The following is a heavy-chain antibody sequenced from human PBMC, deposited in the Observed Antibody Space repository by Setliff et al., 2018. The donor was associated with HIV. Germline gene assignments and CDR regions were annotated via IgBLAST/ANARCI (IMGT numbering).Heavy chain of an antibody. CDR3: AREGLWFGDRGYYMDV. CDR2: IGTYNGDT. V-gene: IGHV1-18*01. J-gene: IGHJ6*03. D-gene: IGHD3-10*01. CDR1: GYTFTSSG. Sequence: GESLKVSCKASGYTFTSSGIIWVRQAPGQGLEWMGWIGTYNGDTNYAQKFQGRVTMTTDTSTSTAYMELRSLISDDTAVYYCAREGLWFGDRGYYMDVWGTGTAVTVSS.